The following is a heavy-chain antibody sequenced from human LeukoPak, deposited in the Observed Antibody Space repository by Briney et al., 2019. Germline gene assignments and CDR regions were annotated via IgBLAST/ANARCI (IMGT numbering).Heavy chain of an antibody. D-gene: IGHD5-24*01. J-gene: IGHJ3*02. Sequence: ASVKVSCKASGYTFNSYDINWMRQATGQGLEWMGWMNPHSGNTGYAQNFQGRVTMTRDTSASTVYMQLSSLRSEDTAMYYCARIRDGYNDAYDIWGQGTVVTVPS. V-gene: IGHV1-8*01. CDR2: MNPHSGNT. CDR3: ARIRDGYNDAYDI. CDR1: GYTFNSYD.